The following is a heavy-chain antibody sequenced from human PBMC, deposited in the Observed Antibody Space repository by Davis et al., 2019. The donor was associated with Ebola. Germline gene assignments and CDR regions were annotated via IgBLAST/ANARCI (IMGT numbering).Heavy chain of an antibody. D-gene: IGHD2-21*01. J-gene: IGHJ3*02. CDR3: ARDTRPCGGDCYDDTFDM. CDR2: IHHGGSA. CDR1: GVSITTFF. V-gene: IGHV4-59*12. Sequence: PSETLSLTCTVSGVSITTFFWSWIRQPPGKGLEWVGYIHHGGSANSNPSLRSRVPFSIDTSKSQVSLKLTSVTAADTAVYYCARDTRPCGGDCYDDTFDMWGQGTMVIVSS.